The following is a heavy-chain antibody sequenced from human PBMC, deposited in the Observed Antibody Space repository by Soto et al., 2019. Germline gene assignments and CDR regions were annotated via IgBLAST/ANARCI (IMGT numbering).Heavy chain of an antibody. D-gene: IGHD4-17*01. CDR3: AVTVTTHYGMDV. J-gene: IGHJ6*02. CDR2: IIPIFGTA. V-gene: IGHV1-69*01. CDR1: VGTFSSYA. Sequence: QVQLVQSGAEVKKPGSSVKVSCKASVGTFSSYAISWVRQSPGQGLEWMGGIIPIFGTANYAQKFQGRVTITADESTSTAYMELSSLRSEDTAVYYCAVTVTTHYGMDVWGQGTTVTVSS.